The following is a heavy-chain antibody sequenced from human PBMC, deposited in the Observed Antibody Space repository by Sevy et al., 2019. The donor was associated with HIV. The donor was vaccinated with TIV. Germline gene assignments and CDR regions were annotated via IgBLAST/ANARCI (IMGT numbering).Heavy chain of an antibody. J-gene: IGHJ4*02. CDR3: ASGGIWDY. CDR2: INPSGGST. D-gene: IGHD1-26*01. Sequence: ASVKVSCKASGYTFTSFSLHWVRQAPGQGLEWMGIINPSGGSTTYAQKFQGRVTMTRDTSTSTVYMELSSLRSEDTAVYYCASGGIWDYWGQGTPVTVSS. CDR1: GYTFTSFS. V-gene: IGHV1-46*03.